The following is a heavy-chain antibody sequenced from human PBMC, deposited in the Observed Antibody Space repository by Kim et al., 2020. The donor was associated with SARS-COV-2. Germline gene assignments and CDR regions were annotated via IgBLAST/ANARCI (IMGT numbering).Heavy chain of an antibody. J-gene: IGHJ6*03. D-gene: IGHD6-6*01. Sequence: LKSRVTMSVDTSKNQFSLKLSSVTAADTAVYYCAGEYSSSNYYYYYYMDVWGKGTTVTVSS. V-gene: IGHV4-4*06. CDR3: AGEYSSSNYYYYYYMDV.